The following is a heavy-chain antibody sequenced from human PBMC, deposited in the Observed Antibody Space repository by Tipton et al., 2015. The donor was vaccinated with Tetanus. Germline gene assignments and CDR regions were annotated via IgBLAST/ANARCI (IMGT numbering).Heavy chain of an antibody. V-gene: IGHV3-33*01. J-gene: IGHJ4*02. CDR1: GFIFSSYG. CDR3: AREADCSGGSCFSGDFDN. D-gene: IGHD2-15*01. CDR2: SWYDGTDK. Sequence: SLRLSCAASGFIFSSYGIHWVRQAPGKGLEWVAGSWYDGTDKYYADSVKGRFTISRDNSKNTHYLQMNSLRAGDTAVYYCAREADCSGGSCFSGDFDNWGQGTQVTVSS.